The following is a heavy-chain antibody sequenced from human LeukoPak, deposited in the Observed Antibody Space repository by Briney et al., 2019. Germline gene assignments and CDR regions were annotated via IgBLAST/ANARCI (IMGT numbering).Heavy chain of an antibody. Sequence: GGSLRLSCAASGFTFSGSAMHWVRQASGKGLEWVGRIRSKANSYATAYAASVKGRFTISRDDSKNTAYLQMNSLKTEDTAVYYCTRLGWELPAPLTYYYYYMDVWGKGTTVTVSS. CDR3: TRLGWELPAPLTYYYYYMDV. V-gene: IGHV3-73*01. D-gene: IGHD1-26*01. J-gene: IGHJ6*03. CDR2: IRSKANSYAT. CDR1: GFTFSGSA.